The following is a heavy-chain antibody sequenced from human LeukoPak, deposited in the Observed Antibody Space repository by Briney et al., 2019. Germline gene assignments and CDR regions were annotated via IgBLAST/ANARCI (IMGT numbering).Heavy chain of an antibody. D-gene: IGHD5-12*01. CDR3: ARAGRAGYLFDY. J-gene: IGHJ4*02. CDR1: GGSISSYY. Sequence: SETLSLTCTVSGGSISSYYWSWIRQPPGKGLEWIGYIYTSGSTNYNPSLKSRVTISVDTSKNQFSLKLSSVTAADTAVYYCARAGRAGYLFDYWGQVTLVTVSS. V-gene: IGHV4-4*09. CDR2: IYTSGST.